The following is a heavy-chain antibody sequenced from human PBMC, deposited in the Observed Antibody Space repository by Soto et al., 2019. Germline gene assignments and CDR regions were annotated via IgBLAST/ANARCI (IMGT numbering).Heavy chain of an antibody. V-gene: IGHV4-59*08. CDR2: IYYSGST. CDR3: ARHNYGSGSTYFDY. D-gene: IGHD3-10*01. CDR1: GGSISSYY. Sequence: SETLSLTCTVSGGSISSYYWSWIRQPPGKGLEWIGYIYYSGSTNYNPSLKSRVTISVDTSKNQFSLKLNSMTAADTSVYYCARHNYGSGSTYFDYWGQGTLVTVSS. J-gene: IGHJ4*02.